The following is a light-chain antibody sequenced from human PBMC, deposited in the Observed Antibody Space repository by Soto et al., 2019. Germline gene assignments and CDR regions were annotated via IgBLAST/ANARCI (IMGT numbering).Light chain of an antibody. Sequence: EIVMTQSPATLSVSPGERVTLSCRASQSVSSYLAWFQQKPGQAPRLLIYDASTRATGIPVRFSASGSWTEFILAISSLRPDDFGTYYCQQYHIYPWTFGQGTKVDIK. J-gene: IGKJ1*01. V-gene: IGKV3-15*01. CDR3: QQYHIYPWT. CDR1: QSVSSY. CDR2: DAS.